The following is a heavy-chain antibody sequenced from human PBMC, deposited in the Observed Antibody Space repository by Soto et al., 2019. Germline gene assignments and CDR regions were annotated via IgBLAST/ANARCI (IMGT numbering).Heavy chain of an antibody. J-gene: IGHJ5*02. CDR1: GFTFSDYW. V-gene: IGHV3-74*01. D-gene: IGHD3-16*01. Sequence: EVQLVESGGGLVQPGGSLRLSRAASGFTFSDYWMHWVRLVPGKGLLWVSRINPDGSRTNYADSVKGRFATYRDNAKNTVYLQMNSLRAEDTAVYYCARVKLGSYDWFDPWGQGTLVTVSS. CDR3: ARVKLGSYDWFDP. CDR2: INPDGSRT.